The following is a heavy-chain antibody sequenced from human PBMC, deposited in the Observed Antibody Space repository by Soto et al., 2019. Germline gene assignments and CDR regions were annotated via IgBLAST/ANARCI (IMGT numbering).Heavy chain of an antibody. Sequence: ASVKVSCKASGYTFTSYYMHWVRQAPGQGLEWMGIINPSGGSTSYAQKFQGRVTMTADKSTSTAYMELSSLRSEDTAVYYCARALRERVLDAFDIWGQGTMVTVSS. J-gene: IGHJ3*02. CDR3: ARALRERVLDAFDI. V-gene: IGHV1-46*01. CDR2: INPSGGST. CDR1: GYTFTSYY. D-gene: IGHD3-10*01.